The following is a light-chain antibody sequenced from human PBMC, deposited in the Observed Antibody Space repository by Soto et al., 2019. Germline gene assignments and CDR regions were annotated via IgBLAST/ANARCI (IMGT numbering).Light chain of an antibody. CDR1: QGISSA. CDR3: QQFNSYPFT. Sequence: AIQLTQSPSSLSASVGDRVTITCRASQGISSALAWYQQKPGKASKLLVYYVSSLESGVPSRFSGSGSGTDFTLTISSLQPEDFATYYCQQFNSYPFTFGPGTKVDTK. J-gene: IGKJ3*01. CDR2: YVS. V-gene: IGKV1-13*02.